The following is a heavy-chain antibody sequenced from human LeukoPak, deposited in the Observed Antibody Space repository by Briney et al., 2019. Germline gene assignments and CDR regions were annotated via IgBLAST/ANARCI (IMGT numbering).Heavy chain of an antibody. Sequence: GGPLRLSCAASGFTFSSYAMSWVRQAPGKGLEWVSAISGSGGSTYYADSVKGRFTISRDNSKNTLYLQMNSLRAEDTAVYYCATFEYSSSSFDYWGQGTLVTVSS. CDR1: GFTFSSYA. D-gene: IGHD6-6*01. CDR2: ISGSGGST. J-gene: IGHJ4*02. CDR3: ATFEYSSSSFDY. V-gene: IGHV3-23*01.